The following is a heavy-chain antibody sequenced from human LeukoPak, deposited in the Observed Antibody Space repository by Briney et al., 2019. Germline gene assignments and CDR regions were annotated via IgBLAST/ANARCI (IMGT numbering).Heavy chain of an antibody. CDR2: ISSSSSYI. J-gene: IGHJ6*02. CDR3: ARGHQDCSSTSCYTAEDYGMDV. CDR1: GFTFSGYS. V-gene: IGHV3-21*01. D-gene: IGHD2-2*02. Sequence: GGSLRLSCAASGFTFSGYSMNWVRQAPGKGLEWVSSISSSSSYIYYADSVKGRFTISRDNAKNSLYLQMNSLRAEDTAVYYCARGHQDCSSTSCYTAEDYGMDVWGQGTTVTVSS.